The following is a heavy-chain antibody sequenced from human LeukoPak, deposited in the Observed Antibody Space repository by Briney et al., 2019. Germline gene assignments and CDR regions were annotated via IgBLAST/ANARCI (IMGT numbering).Heavy chain of an antibody. CDR1: GGSISSSNW. V-gene: IGHV4-4*02. Sequence: SGTLSLTCAVSGGSISSSNWWSWVRQPPVKGLEWIGEIYHSGSTNYNPSLKSRVTISVDKSKNQFSLNLSSVTAADTAVYYCAREAAAGRNYYYYMDVWGKGTTVTVSS. D-gene: IGHD6-13*01. CDR3: AREAAAGRNYYYYMDV. J-gene: IGHJ6*03. CDR2: IYHSGST.